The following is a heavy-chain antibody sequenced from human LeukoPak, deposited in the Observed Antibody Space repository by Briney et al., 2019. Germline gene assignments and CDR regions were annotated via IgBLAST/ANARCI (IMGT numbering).Heavy chain of an antibody. V-gene: IGHV3-23*01. CDR2: IYGNAGST. CDR1: GFRFSSHA. CDR3: ARAGSDNYYSGVNY. D-gene: IGHD3-22*01. Sequence: GGSLRLSCAASGFRFSSHAMNWVRQAPGKGLEWVSGIYGNAGSTFYADSVRGRFTISRDNSKNTLYLQMDSLRAEDTAIYYCARAGSDNYYSGVNYWGQGALVTVSS. J-gene: IGHJ4*02.